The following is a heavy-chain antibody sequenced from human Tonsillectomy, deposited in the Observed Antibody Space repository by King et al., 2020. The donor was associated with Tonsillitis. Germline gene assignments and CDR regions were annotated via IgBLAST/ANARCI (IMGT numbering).Heavy chain of an antibody. V-gene: IGHV4-34*01. Sequence: VQLQQWGTGLLKPSETLSLTCDVHGGSFSGYFWTWIRQPPGKGLEWIGEINRAGGTRYTPSLRSRVFISGDTSKNQFSLKLRSVIGADTGLYFCARGGALDRQFWAPPLDSWGQGTLVTVSS. J-gene: IGHJ5*01. CDR3: ARGGALDRQFWAPPLDS. CDR2: INRAGGT. D-gene: IGHD1-14*01. CDR1: GGSFSGYF.